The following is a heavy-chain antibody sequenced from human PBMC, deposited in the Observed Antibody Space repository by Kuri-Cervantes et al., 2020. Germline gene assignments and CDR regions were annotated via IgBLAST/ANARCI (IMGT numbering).Heavy chain of an antibody. CDR3: ARANYIWGSYVD. D-gene: IGHD3-16*01. CDR2: IYHSGST. V-gene: IGHV4-38-2*01. J-gene: IGHJ4*02. Sequence: GSLRLSCAVSGYSISSGYYWAWIRQPPGKGLEWIGSIYHSGSTYYNPSLTSRVTISVDTSKNQFSLRLSSVTAADTAVYYCARANYIWGSYVDWGQGTLVTVSS. CDR1: GYSISSGYY.